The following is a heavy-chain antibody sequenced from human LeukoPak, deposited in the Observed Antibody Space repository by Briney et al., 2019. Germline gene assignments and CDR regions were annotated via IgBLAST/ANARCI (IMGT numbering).Heavy chain of an antibody. CDR1: GYTVTNYY. D-gene: IGHD2-21*01. Sequence: ASVTVSCKASGYTVTNYYMHWVRQAPGQGLEWMGMINPSISSRTYAQKFQGRVTVTSDTSTSTVYMEVSSPRSEDTAIYYCARSGMWFSTNDWGQGTLVTVSS. J-gene: IGHJ1*01. V-gene: IGHV1-46*01. CDR3: ARSGMWFSTND. CDR2: INPSISSR.